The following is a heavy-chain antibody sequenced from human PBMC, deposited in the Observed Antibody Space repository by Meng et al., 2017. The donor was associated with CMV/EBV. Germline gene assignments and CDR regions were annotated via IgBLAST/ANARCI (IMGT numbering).Heavy chain of an antibody. D-gene: IGHD1-26*01. CDR2: ISGSGGST. J-gene: IGHJ4*02. CDR1: GFTFSSYA. CDR3: ARNEYSGSYLKADY. Sequence: GGSLRLSCAASGFTFSSYAMSWVRQAPGKGLEWVSAISGSGGSTYYADSVKGRFTISRDNSKNTLYLQMNSLRAEDTAVYYCARNEYSGSYLKADYWGQGTLVTVSS. V-gene: IGHV3-23*01.